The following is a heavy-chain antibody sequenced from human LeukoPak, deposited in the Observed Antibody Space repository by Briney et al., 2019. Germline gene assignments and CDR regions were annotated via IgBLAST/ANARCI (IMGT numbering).Heavy chain of an antibody. Sequence: GGSLRLSCAASGFTFSSYSMNWVRQAPGKGLERVSSISSSSSYIYYADSVKGRFTISRDNAKNSLYLQMNGLRAEDTAVYYCARVRVGSSSSLPALLRFDYWGQGTLVTVSS. CDR2: ISSSSSYI. J-gene: IGHJ4*02. V-gene: IGHV3-21*01. CDR1: GFTFSSYS. D-gene: IGHD6-6*01. CDR3: ARVRVGSSSSLPALLRFDY.